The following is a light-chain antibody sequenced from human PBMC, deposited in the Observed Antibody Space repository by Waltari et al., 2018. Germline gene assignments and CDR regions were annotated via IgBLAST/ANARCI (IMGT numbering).Light chain of an antibody. CDR1: QTVSSSF. CDR3: QHYYNSPVS. V-gene: IGKV3-20*01. Sequence: EIVLTQSPGTLSLSPGERATLSCRASQTVSSSFLAWYQQKPGQAPRLLIYDTSSRATGIPDRFSGSGSGTDFTLTISRLEPEDFAVYYCQHYYNSPVSFGGGTRVEIK. CDR2: DTS. J-gene: IGKJ4*01.